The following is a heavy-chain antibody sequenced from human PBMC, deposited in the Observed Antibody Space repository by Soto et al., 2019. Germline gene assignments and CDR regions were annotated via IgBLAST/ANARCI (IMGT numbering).Heavy chain of an antibody. D-gene: IGHD6-13*01. CDR1: GFTFSSYA. CDR3: AKPRAAAGSRDSDY. Sequence: GGSLRLSCAASGFTFSSYAMSWVRQAPGKGLEWVSAISGSGGSTYYADSVKGRFTISRDNSKNTLYLQMNSLRAEDTAVYYCAKPRAAAGSRDSDYWGQGTLVTVSS. V-gene: IGHV3-23*01. CDR2: ISGSGGST. J-gene: IGHJ4*02.